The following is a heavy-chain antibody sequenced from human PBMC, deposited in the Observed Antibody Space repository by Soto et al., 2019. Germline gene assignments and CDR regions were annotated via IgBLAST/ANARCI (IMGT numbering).Heavy chain of an antibody. Sequence: DVQLVESGGGIVQPGGSLRLSCAASGFTVTSYWMHWVRQAPGKGLVWVSRTSPAGSSTYYADFVRGRFTISKDTAKNTLYLQIISLGAEDTAVYYCARGNTGYGNFDHWGQGTQVTVSS. J-gene: IGHJ4*02. V-gene: IGHV3-74*01. CDR2: TSPAGSST. CDR3: ARGNTGYGNFDH. CDR1: GFTVTSYW. D-gene: IGHD5-12*01.